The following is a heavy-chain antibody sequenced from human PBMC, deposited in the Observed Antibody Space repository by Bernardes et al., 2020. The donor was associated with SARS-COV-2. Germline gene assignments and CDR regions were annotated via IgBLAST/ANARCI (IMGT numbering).Heavy chain of an antibody. CDR1: GGSISSYY. D-gene: IGHD3-3*01. J-gene: IGHJ3*02. CDR3: ARGHRRYYDFWSGPDQKDKDAFDI. Sequence: SETLSLTCTVSGGSISSYYWSWIRQPPGKGLEWIGYIYYSGSTNYNPSLKSRVTISVDTSKNQFSLKLSSVTAADTAVYYCARGHRRYYDFWSGPDQKDKDAFDIWGQGTMVTVSS. V-gene: IGHV4-59*01. CDR2: IYYSGST.